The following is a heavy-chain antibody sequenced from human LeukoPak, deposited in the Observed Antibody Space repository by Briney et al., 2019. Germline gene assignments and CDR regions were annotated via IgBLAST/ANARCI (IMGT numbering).Heavy chain of an antibody. D-gene: IGHD5-12*01. CDR2: INHSGST. CDR1: GGSFSGYY. CDR3: ATRGRGYSGYGRLYYFDY. V-gene: IGHV4-34*01. Sequence: SETLSLTCAVYGGSFSGYYWSWIRQPPRKGLEWIGEINHSGSTNYNPSLKSRVTISVDTSKNQFSLKLSSVTAADTAVYYCATRGRGYSGYGRLYYFDYWGQGTLVTVSS. J-gene: IGHJ4*02.